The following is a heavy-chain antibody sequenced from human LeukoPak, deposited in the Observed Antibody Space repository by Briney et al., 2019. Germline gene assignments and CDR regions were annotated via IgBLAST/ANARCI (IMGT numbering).Heavy chain of an antibody. Sequence: SVKVSCKASGGTFSSYAISWVRQAPGQGLEWMGGIIPIFGTANYAQKFQGRVTITTDESTSTAYMELSSLRSEDTAVYYCANLWFGNYGMDVWGQGTTVTVSS. CDR3: ANLWFGNYGMDV. CDR2: IIPIFGTA. D-gene: IGHD3-10*01. V-gene: IGHV1-69*05. CDR1: GGTFSSYA. J-gene: IGHJ6*02.